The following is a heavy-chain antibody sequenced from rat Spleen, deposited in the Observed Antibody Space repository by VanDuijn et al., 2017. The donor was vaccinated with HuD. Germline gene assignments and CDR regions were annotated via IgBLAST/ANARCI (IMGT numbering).Heavy chain of an antibody. Sequence: EVQLVESGGGLVQPGRSLKLSCAASGFTFSDYGVAWVRQAPTKGLEWVATISYGDSSGHSSTYYRDSVKGRFTISRDIAKSILYLQMDSLRSEDTATYYCARRHYGYTDYFDYWGQGVMVTVSS. D-gene: IGHD1-9*01. V-gene: IGHV5-29*01. J-gene: IGHJ2*01. CDR1: GFTFSDYG. CDR2: ISYGDSSGHSST. CDR3: ARRHYGYTDYFDY.